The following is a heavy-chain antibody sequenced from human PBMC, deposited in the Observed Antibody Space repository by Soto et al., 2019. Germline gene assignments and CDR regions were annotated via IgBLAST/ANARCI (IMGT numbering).Heavy chain of an antibody. V-gene: IGHV4-39*01. J-gene: IGHJ3*02. CDR1: GGSIISSSYY. CDR2: IYYSGST. Sequence: SETLSLTCIVSGGSIISSSYYWGWIRQPPGKGLEWIGFIYYSGSTYSNPSLKSRVTLFPDTSKNQFSLKLSSVTAADTAVYYCARVNYDSSGYRDAFDIWGQGTMVTVS. CDR3: ARVNYDSSGYRDAFDI. D-gene: IGHD3-22*01.